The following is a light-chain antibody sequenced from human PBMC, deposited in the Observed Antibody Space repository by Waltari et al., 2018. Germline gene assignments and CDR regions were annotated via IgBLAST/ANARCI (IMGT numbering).Light chain of an antibody. CDR3: AAWDDNLNAVV. CDR1: SSNIGNHV. J-gene: IGLJ2*01. V-gene: IGLV1-36*01. CDR2: YDD. Sequence: QSVLTQPPSVSEAPRQRVTIACSGSSSNIGNHVVNWYQQVPGEAPNLLIYYDDMLPSGVSDRFSGSRSGTSASLAISGLQSEDEADYYCAAWDDNLNAVVFGGGTKVTVL.